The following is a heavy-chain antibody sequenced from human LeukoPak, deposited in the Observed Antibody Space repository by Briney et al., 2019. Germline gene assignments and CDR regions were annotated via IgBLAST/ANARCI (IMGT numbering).Heavy chain of an antibody. Sequence: ASVKVSCKASGGTFSSYAISWVRQAPGQGLEWMGGIIPIFVTANYAQKFQGRVTITTDESTSTAYMELSSLRSEDTAVYYCARGGPLDGEVRTGYYYYYMDVWGKGTTVTVSS. CDR3: ARGGPLDGEVRTGYYYYYMDV. D-gene: IGHD3/OR15-3a*01. CDR2: IIPIFVTA. V-gene: IGHV1-69*05. CDR1: GGTFSSYA. J-gene: IGHJ6*03.